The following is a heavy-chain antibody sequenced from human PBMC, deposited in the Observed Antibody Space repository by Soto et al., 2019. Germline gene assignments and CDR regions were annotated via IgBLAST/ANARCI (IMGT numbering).Heavy chain of an antibody. CDR2: IIPIFGTA. CDR3: ASLMGSYYGMDV. V-gene: IGHV1-69*13. J-gene: IGHJ6*02. D-gene: IGHD3-10*01. Sequence: SVKVSCKASGGTFSSYAISWVRQAPGQGLEWMGGIIPIFGTANYAQKFQGRVTITADESTSTAYMELSSLRSEDTAVYYCASLMGSYYGMDVWGQGTTVTVSS. CDR1: GGTFSSYA.